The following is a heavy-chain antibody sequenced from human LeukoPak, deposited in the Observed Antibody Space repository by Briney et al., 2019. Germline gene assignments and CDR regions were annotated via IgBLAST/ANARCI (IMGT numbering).Heavy chain of an antibody. CDR2: IWYDESKK. Sequence: GGSLRLSRVVSGLTFSGSGFHWVRQAPGKGLEWVAIIWYDESKKYYADSVKGRFTISKDNSKDTVYLQMNSLRVEDTAVYYCAKDKQVGTFDYWGQGTLVTVSS. CDR1: GLTFSGSG. CDR3: AKDKQVGTFDY. V-gene: IGHV3-33*06. D-gene: IGHD1-26*01. J-gene: IGHJ4*02.